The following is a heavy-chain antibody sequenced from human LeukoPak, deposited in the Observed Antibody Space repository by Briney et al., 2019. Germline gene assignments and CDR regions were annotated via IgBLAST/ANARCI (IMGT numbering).Heavy chain of an antibody. J-gene: IGHJ4*02. CDR1: GYTFTSYD. V-gene: IGHV1-2*02. Sequence: ASVKVSCKASGYTFTSYDINWVRQATGQGLEWMGWINPNSGGTNYAQKFQGRVTMTRDTSISTAYMELSRLRSDDTAVYYCARDHAFGVEDSHYWGQGTLVTVSS. CDR3: ARDHAFGVEDSHY. D-gene: IGHD3-3*01. CDR2: INPNSGGT.